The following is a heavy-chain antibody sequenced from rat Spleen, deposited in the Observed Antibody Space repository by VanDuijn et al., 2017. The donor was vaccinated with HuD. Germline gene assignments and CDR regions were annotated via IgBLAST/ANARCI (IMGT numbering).Heavy chain of an antibody. J-gene: IGHJ2*01. D-gene: IGHD1-10*01. CDR2: ISTGGGDT. Sequence: EVQLVESGGGLVQPGRSMKLSCAASGFIFSNYYMAWVRQTPARGLEWVATISTGGGDTYYRDSVRGRFTISRDNAKNTLYLQMDSLRSEDTATYYCAKDKGEYNNLFDYWGQGVMVTVTS. CDR1: GFIFSNYY. V-gene: IGHV5-25*01. CDR3: AKDKGEYNNLFDY.